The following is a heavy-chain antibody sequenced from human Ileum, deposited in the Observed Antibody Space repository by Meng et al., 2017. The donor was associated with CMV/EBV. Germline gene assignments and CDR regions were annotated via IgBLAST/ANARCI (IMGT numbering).Heavy chain of an antibody. CDR1: GFTFSSYA. CDR2: IWYDGSHK. CDR3: AKDVDMTTVTLDY. V-gene: IGHV3-33*06. J-gene: IGHJ4*02. D-gene: IGHD4-17*01. Sequence: ATFGFTFSSYAMHWVRQAPGKGLEWVALIWYDGSHKYYVDSVKGRFTISRDNSKNTLILQMNSLRAEDTAVYYCAKDVDMTTVTLDYWGQGILVTVSS.